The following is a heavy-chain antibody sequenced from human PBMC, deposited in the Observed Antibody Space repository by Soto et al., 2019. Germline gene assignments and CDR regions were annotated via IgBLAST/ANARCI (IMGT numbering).Heavy chain of an antibody. CDR1: ESTSSSNW. J-gene: IGHJ4*02. V-gene: IGHV3-74*01. Sequence: EVQLVESGGALVKPGGPLRPPVEASESTSSSNWWHWVRKAPGRGLVWVSRINSDGSSTSYADSVKGRFTISRDNAKNTLYLQMNSLRAEDTAVYYCARERGKAAAVHFDYWGQGTLVTVSS. CDR2: INSDGSST. CDR3: ARERGKAAAVHFDY. D-gene: IGHD6-13*01.